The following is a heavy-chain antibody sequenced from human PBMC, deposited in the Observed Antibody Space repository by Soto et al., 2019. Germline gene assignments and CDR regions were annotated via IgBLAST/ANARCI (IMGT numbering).Heavy chain of an antibody. CDR2: INSDGSST. CDR1: GFTFSSYW. J-gene: IGHJ6*02. D-gene: IGHD6-19*01. CDR3: ARGLAHSSGWYRTNYYYGMDV. Sequence: EVQLVESGGGLVKPGGSLRLSCAASGFTFSSYWVHWVRQAPGKGLVWVSRINSDGSSTSYADSVKGRFTISRDNAKNTLYLHMNSLRAEDTAVYYCARGLAHSSGWYRTNYYYGMDVWGQGTTVTVSS. V-gene: IGHV3-74*02.